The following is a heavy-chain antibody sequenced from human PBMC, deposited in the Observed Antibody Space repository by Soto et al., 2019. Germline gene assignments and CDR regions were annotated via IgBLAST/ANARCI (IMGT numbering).Heavy chain of an antibody. CDR2: IYYSGST. J-gene: IGHJ3*02. CDR3: ARVEYSYGSGSYAFDI. V-gene: IGHV4-31*03. CDR1: GGSISSGGYY. D-gene: IGHD3-10*01. Sequence: SETLSLTCTVSGGSISSGGYYWSWIRQHPGKGLEWIGYIYYSGSTYYNPSLKSRVTISVDTSKNQFSLKLSSVTAADTAVYYCARVEYSYGSGSYAFDIWGQGTMVTVSS.